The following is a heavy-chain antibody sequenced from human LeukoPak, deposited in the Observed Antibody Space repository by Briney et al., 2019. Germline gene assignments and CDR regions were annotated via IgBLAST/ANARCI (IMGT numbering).Heavy chain of an antibody. CDR1: GYSFSTYW. D-gene: IGHD3-16*01. CDR3: ARYGGVATALSSGYFQH. V-gene: IGHV5-51*01. CDR2: IYPGDSDT. Sequence: GESLKISCKGSGYSFSTYWIGWVRQMPGKGLEWMGIIYPGDSDTRYSPSFQGQVTISADKSITTAYLQWSSLKASDTAVYYCARYGGVATALSSGYFQHWGQGTLITVSS. J-gene: IGHJ1*01.